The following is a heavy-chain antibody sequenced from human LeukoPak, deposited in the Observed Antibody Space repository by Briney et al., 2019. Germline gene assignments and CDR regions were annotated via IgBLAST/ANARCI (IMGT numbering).Heavy chain of an antibody. V-gene: IGHV1-2*06. D-gene: IGHD2-21*02. CDR3: ARDYCGGDCFPDY. CDR1: GYTFTGYY. Sequence: ASVTVSCTASGYTFTGYYVHWVRQAPGQGLEWMGRINPNSGDTNYAQKFQGRVTMTRDTSISTAYMELSRLRSDDTAVYYCARDYCGGDCFPDYWGQGTLVTVSS. J-gene: IGHJ4*02. CDR2: INPNSGDT.